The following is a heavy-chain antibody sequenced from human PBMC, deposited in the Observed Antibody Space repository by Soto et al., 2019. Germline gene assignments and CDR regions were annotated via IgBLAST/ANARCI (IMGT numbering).Heavy chain of an antibody. J-gene: IGHJ4*02. CDR3: ARLLREGILRATTPLGY. Sequence: QVQLVESGGGVVQPGRSLRVSCAASGFTFSSYGLHWVRQAPGKGLEWVAAISFDGSIESYADSVKGRFTISRDNSKNTLHLQMNSLRTEDTAVYYCARLLREGILRATTPLGYWGQGNLVTVSS. D-gene: IGHD1-26*01. CDR2: ISFDGSIE. CDR1: GFTFSSYG. V-gene: IGHV3-30*03.